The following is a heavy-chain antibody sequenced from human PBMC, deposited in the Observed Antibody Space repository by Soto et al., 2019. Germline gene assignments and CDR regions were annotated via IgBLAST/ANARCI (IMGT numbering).Heavy chain of an antibody. CDR3: ARGYGTSYGFGY. D-gene: IGHD3-16*02. Sequence: EVQLVETGGDLIQPGGSLRLSCAASGFSISTNYMTWVRQAPGKGLEWVSSVYSGATTYFADSVKGRFTISRDNSKNTVYLQMNSLRTEDTAVYYCARGYGTSYGFGYWGQGTLVTVSS. J-gene: IGHJ4*02. CDR1: GFSISTNY. V-gene: IGHV3-53*02. CDR2: VYSGATT.